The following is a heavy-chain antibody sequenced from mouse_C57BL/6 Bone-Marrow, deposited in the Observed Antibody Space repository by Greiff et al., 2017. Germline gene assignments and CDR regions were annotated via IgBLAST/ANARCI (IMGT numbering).Heavy chain of an antibody. CDR3: ARPLIYDGSFAY. V-gene: IGHV1-64*01. Sequence: VQLQQPGAELVKPGASVKLSCKASGYTFTSYWMHWVKQRPGQGLEWIGMIHPNSGSTNYNEKFKSKATLTVDKSSSTAYMQLSSLTSEDSAVYYCARPLIYDGSFAYWGQGTLVTVSA. J-gene: IGHJ3*01. CDR2: IHPNSGST. CDR1: GYTFTSYW. D-gene: IGHD2-3*01.